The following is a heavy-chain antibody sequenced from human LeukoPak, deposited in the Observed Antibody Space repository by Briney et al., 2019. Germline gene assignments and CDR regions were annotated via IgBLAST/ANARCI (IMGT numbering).Heavy chain of an antibody. CDR2: INWNGGST. V-gene: IGHV3-20*04. J-gene: IGHJ4*02. CDR3: ARVGKWLVAQKYLDY. Sequence: GGSLRLSCAASGFTFDDYGMSWVRQAPGKGLEWVSGINWNGGSTGYADSVKGRFTISRDNAKNSLYLQMNSLRAEDTALYYCARVGKWLVAQKYLDYWGQGTLVTVSS. CDR1: GFTFDDYG. D-gene: IGHD6-19*01.